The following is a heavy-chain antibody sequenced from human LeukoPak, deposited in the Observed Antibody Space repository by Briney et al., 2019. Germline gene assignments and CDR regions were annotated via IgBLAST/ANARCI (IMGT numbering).Heavy chain of an antibody. D-gene: IGHD4-17*01. Sequence: QPGGSLRLSCAASGFTFSSYLMHWVRQAPGKGLVWVSHINSDESSTSYADSVKGRFTISRDNAKNTLYLQMNSLRAEDTAVYYCASSTVTTLPFDYWGQGTLVTVSS. CDR1: GFTFSSYL. CDR3: ASSTVTTLPFDY. V-gene: IGHV3-74*01. CDR2: INSDESST. J-gene: IGHJ4*02.